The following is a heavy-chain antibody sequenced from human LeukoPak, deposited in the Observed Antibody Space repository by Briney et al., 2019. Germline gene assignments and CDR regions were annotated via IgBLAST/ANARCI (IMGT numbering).Heavy chain of an antibody. CDR1: GYTFNTYG. Sequence: ASVKVSCKAFGYTFNTYGISWVRQAPGQGLEWMGWISTYDGNTNYAQNLQGRVTMTTDTSTSTAYMELRSLRPDDTAVYYCARPRAAADTYYFDYWGQGTMSPSPQ. CDR3: ARPRAAADTYYFDY. V-gene: IGHV1-18*01. CDR2: ISTYDGNT. J-gene: IGHJ4*02. D-gene: IGHD6-13*01.